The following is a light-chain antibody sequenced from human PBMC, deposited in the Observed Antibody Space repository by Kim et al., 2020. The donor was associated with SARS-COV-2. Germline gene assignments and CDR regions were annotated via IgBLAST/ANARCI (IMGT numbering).Light chain of an antibody. CDR1: SSDVGAYKY. Sequence: GQSGTIYCTGSSSDVGAYKYVDWYKQQPGKAPKRIISDGNERPSGVPHRFSGSKTGNSAFLTGSGIQAEDEADYYCCSYVGIDKYVFGTGTKVTVL. V-gene: IGLV2-8*01. CDR2: DGN. J-gene: IGLJ1*01. CDR3: CSYVGIDKYV.